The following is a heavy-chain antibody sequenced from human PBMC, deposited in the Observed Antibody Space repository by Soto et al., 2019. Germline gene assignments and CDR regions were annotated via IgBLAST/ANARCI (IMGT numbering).Heavy chain of an antibody. CDR3: AKDARAARLGNADY. J-gene: IGHJ4*02. V-gene: IGHV3-30*18. Sequence: QVQLRESGGGVVQPGKSLTLSCTVSGFTFHTCGMHWVRQAPGKGLEWVAALSFDGGHTYYADYVKGRFTISRDIARNTLYLQMEDLRVDDTAVYYCAKDARAARLGNADYWGQGTLVSVSS. D-gene: IGHD1-1*01. CDR1: GFTFHTCG. CDR2: LSFDGGHT.